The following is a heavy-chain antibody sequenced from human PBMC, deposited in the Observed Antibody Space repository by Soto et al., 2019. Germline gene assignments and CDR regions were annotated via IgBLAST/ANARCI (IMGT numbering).Heavy chain of an antibody. D-gene: IGHD3-22*01. Sequence: SETLSLTCAVYGGSFSGYYWSWIRQPPGKGLEWIGEINHSGSTNYNPSLKSRVTISVDTSKNQFSLKLSSVTAADTAVYYCARGDRRGTYYYDSSGYYSPYYYGMDVWGQGTTVTVSS. CDR3: ARGDRRGTYYYDSSGYYSPYYYGMDV. V-gene: IGHV4-34*01. J-gene: IGHJ6*02. CDR2: INHSGST. CDR1: GGSFSGYY.